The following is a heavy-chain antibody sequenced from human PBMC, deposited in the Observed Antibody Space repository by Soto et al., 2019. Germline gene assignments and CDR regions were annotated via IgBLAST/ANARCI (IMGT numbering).Heavy chain of an antibody. CDR2: ISYDGSNK. V-gene: IGHV3-30-3*01. CDR1: GFTFSSYS. CDR3: ARDLHDSSSYYYAY. Sequence: QVQLVESGGGVVQPGRSLRLSCAASGFTFSSYSMHWVRQAPGKGLEWGSVISYDGSNKYYADFVNGRFTISRDNSKNKMYLQMNNLRAEDTAVYYCARDLHDSSSYYYAYWGQGTLVTVSS. D-gene: IGHD3-22*01. J-gene: IGHJ4*02.